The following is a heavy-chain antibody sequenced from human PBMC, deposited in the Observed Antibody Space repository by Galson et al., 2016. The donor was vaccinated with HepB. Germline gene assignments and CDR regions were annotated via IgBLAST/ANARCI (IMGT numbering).Heavy chain of an antibody. CDR1: GGSINGYY. V-gene: IGHV4-59*01. D-gene: IGHD3-3*01. Sequence: SETLSLTCTVFGGSINGYYWSWIRQSPGKGLEWIGDIYYSGTTNYNSSLKSRVTISVETSKSQFSLKLTSVTAADTAVYYYARLTIFGVVTLDYWGQGTLVTVSS. CDR3: ARLTIFGVVTLDY. CDR2: IYYSGTT. J-gene: IGHJ4*02.